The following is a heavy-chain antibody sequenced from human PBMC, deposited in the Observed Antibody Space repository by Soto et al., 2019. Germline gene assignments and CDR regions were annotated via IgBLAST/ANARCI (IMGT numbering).Heavy chain of an antibody. D-gene: IGHD2-2*01. CDR1: GFTFSSYG. V-gene: IGHV3-33*01. J-gene: IGHJ5*02. CDR2: IWYDGSNK. CDR3: ARDRNEGSRVGFDP. Sequence: QVQLVESGGGVVQPGRSLRLSCAASGFTFSSYGMHWVRQAPGKGLEWVAGIWYDGSNKYYADSVKGRFTISRDNSKNTLYLEMNSLRAEDTAVYYCARDRNEGSRVGFDPWGQGTLVTVSS.